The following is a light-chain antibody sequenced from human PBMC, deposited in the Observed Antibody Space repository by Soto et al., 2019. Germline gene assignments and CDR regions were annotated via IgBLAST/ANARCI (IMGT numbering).Light chain of an antibody. Sequence: DIQMTPSPSSLSASVGDRVTITCRASQSISSYLNWYQQKPGKAPKLLIYAASSLQSGVPSRFSGSGSGTDFTLTISSLQPEDFATYYCQQSDSTPRSYTCGQGTKLEIK. V-gene: IGKV1-39*01. J-gene: IGKJ2*01. CDR3: QQSDSTPRSYT. CDR1: QSISSY. CDR2: AAS.